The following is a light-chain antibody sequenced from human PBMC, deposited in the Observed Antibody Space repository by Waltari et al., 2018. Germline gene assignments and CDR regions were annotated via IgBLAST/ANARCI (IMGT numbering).Light chain of an antibody. V-gene: IGLV4-69*01. CDR1: SGHTNYA. CDR2: INSDASH. J-gene: IGLJ3*02. CDR3: QTWGHGIRV. Sequence: QLVLTQSPSASASLGASVKLTCPPTSGHTNYAIAWPQRQPLKGPRFLRTINSDASHNNGDGIPDRVSGSISGADRYLTISGLQSEDEADYYCQTWGHGIRVFGGGTKVTVL.